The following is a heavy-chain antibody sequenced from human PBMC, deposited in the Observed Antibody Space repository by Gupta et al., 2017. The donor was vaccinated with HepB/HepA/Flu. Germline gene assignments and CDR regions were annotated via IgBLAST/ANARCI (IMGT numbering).Heavy chain of an antibody. D-gene: IGHD5-24*01. J-gene: IGHJ2*01. V-gene: IGHV4-4*07. CDR1: ARNIGSYY. Sequence: QQSGPGLVKVSETLSLSCTLSARNIGSYYWAWLRQAAGEGLEGIGHVWRSETGQSRYNPACESRVVMSAVTRTQEVTLELKSLTAADSAVYYCVRGPCRDNICYTYDSYWHFDLWGRGTEVTVTS. CDR3: VRGPCRDNICYTYDSYWHFDL. CDR2: VWRSETG.